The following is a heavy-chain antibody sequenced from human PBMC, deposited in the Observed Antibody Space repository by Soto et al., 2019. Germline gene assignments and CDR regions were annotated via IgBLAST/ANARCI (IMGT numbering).Heavy chain of an antibody. V-gene: IGHV1-3*01. J-gene: IGHJ6*02. CDR3: ARDSGGMDV. Sequence: ASVKVSCKASGYTFTNYAIHWVRQAPGQRLEWMGWINAGNGNTKYPQKFQGRVTITRDTSASTAYMELSSLRSEDTAVYYCARDSGGMDVWGQGTTVTVS. CDR1: GYTFTNYA. CDR2: INAGNGNT.